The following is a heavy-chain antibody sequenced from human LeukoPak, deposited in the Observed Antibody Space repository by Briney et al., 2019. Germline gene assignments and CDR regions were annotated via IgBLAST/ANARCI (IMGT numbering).Heavy chain of an antibody. D-gene: IGHD3-3*01. CDR2: IYTSGST. Sequence: SETLSLTXTVSGGSISSGSCYWSWIRQPAGKGLEWIGRIYTSGSTNYNPSLKSRVTISVDTSKNQFSLKLSSVTAADTAVYYCARRDYDFWSGYYTDAFDIWGQGTMVTVSS. CDR1: GGSISSGSCY. J-gene: IGHJ3*02. V-gene: IGHV4-61*02. CDR3: ARRDYDFWSGYYTDAFDI.